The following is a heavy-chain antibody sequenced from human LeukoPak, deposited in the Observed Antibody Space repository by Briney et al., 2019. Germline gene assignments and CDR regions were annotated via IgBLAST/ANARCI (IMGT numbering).Heavy chain of an antibody. D-gene: IGHD3-22*01. CDR2: IKQDGSEK. CDR3: ARRGTMIVVVGHYYFDY. Sequence: GGSLRLSCAASGFTFSSYWMSWVRQAPGKGLEWVANIKQDGSEKYYVDSVKGRFTIPRDNAKNSLYLQMNSLRAGDAAVYYCARRGTMIVVVGHYYFDYWGQGTLVTVSS. V-gene: IGHV3-7*01. CDR1: GFTFSSYW. J-gene: IGHJ4*02.